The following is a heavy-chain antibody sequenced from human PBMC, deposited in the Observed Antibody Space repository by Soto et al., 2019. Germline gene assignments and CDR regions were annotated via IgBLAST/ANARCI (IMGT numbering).Heavy chain of an antibody. CDR3: ARDYIGYGPEGYYYYGMDV. J-gene: IGHJ6*02. CDR1: GGSISSGGYY. Sequence: QVQLQESGPGLVKPSQTLSLTCTVSGGSISSGGYYWSWIRQHTGKGLEWIGYIYYSGSTYYNPSLKSRVTISVDTHKNHFSLKLNSVTDANKAVYYCARDYIGYGPEGYYYYGMDVWGQGTTVTVSS. CDR2: IYYSGST. V-gene: IGHV4-31*03. D-gene: IGHD5-18*01.